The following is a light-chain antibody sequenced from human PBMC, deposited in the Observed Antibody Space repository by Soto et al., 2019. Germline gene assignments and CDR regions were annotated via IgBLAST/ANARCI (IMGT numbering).Light chain of an antibody. CDR1: QNVSSN. V-gene: IGKV3-15*01. Sequence: TVLTQSPGTLSLSPGERATLSCRASQNVSSNLLVWYQQHPGQAPRLLIYGASTRATGIPARFSGSGSGTEFTLTISSLQSEDFAVYYCQQYNNWPPTWTFGQGTKVDIK. CDR2: GAS. CDR3: QQYNNWPPTWT. J-gene: IGKJ1*01.